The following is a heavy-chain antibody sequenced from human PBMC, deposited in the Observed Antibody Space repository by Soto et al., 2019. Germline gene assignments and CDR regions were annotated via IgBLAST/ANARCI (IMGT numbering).Heavy chain of an antibody. CDR2: XXXXXXX. D-gene: IGHD3-10*01. J-gene: IGHJ6*02. Sequence: PSETLSLTCTISGGAISTYYWTWIRQSPGKGLEWIGXXXXXXXXXXXXXLMSRVTISIDTSKNQFSLRLTSVTAADTAVYYCAREFTMVRGMRYYGMDVWGQGTTVTVSS. V-gene: IGHV4-59*01. CDR3: AREFTMVRGMRYYGMDV. CDR1: GGAISTYY.